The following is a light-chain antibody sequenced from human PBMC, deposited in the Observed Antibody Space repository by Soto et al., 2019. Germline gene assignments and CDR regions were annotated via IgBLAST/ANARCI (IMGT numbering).Light chain of an antibody. J-gene: IGKJ5*01. CDR1: QTVINNQ. CDR2: AAS. CDR3: QQYGSSGGIT. Sequence: DIVLTQSPGTLYFSPGESATLSCRASQTVINNQLAWYQQTPGQAPRLLIYAASSRATGIPDRFSGSGSGTDFTLTITRLEPEDSAMYYCQQYGSSGGITFGHGTRLETK. V-gene: IGKV3-20*01.